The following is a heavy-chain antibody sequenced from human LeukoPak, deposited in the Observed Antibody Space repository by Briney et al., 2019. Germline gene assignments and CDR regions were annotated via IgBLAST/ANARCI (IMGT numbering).Heavy chain of an antibody. Sequence: GGSLRLSCAVSGITLSNYWMNWVRQAPGKGLVWVSRLNPDGSSITYADSVKGRFTISRDNAKNSLYLQMNSLRAEDTAVYYCARAHCSGGSCYSGIWRYYYYYYMDVWGKGTTVTISS. J-gene: IGHJ6*03. CDR2: LNPDGSSI. CDR3: ARAHCSGGSCYSGIWRYYYYYYMDV. V-gene: IGHV3-74*01. CDR1: GITLSNYW. D-gene: IGHD2-15*01.